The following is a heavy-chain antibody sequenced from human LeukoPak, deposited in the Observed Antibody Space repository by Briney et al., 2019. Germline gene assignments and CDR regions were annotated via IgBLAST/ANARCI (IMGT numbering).Heavy chain of an antibody. CDR2: IKQDGSEK. CDR1: GFTFGDTW. J-gene: IGHJ4*02. CDR3: AKDPNRIQLWSYYFDY. D-gene: IGHD5-18*01. V-gene: IGHV3-7*03. Sequence: GGSLRLSCAASGFTFGDTWMNWVRQVPGQGLEWVANIKQDGSEKFYVASVKGRFTISRDNGKSSLYLQMNSLRAEDTAVYYCAKDPNRIQLWSYYFDYWGQGTLVTVSS.